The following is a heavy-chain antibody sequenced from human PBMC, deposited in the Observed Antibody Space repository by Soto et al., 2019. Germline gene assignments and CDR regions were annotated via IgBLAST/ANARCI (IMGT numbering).Heavy chain of an antibody. V-gene: IGHV3-30*18. J-gene: IGHJ3*02. CDR2: ISYDGSNK. CDR3: AKDQDPYSSSSKGIAFDI. CDR1: GFTFSSYG. D-gene: IGHD6-6*01. Sequence: QVQLVESGGGVVKPGRSLRLSCAASGFTFSSYGMHWVRQAPGKGLEWVAVISYDGSNKYYADSVKGRFTISRDNSKNTLYMQMNSLRAEDTAVYYCAKDQDPYSSSSKGIAFDIWGQGTMVTVSS.